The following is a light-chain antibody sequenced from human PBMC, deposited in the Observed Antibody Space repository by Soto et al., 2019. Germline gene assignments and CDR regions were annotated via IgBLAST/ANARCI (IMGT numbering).Light chain of an antibody. CDR1: QSISSW. CDR2: DAS. Sequence: DIQMTPSPSTLSASVGDRVTITCRASQSISSWLAWYQQKPGKDPKLLIYDASSLKSGVPSRFSGSGSGTEFTLTISSLQSEDFAVYYCQQYYNWPLFGQGTKVDIK. CDR3: QQYYNWPL. J-gene: IGKJ1*01. V-gene: IGKV1-5*01.